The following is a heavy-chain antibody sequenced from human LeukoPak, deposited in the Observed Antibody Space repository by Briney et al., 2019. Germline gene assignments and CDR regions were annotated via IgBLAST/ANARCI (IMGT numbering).Heavy chain of an antibody. CDR1: GFIFSRYG. Sequence: GGSLRLSCTACGFIFSRYGVQWVRQAPGKGLEWVAVISYDGSNKYYEDSVKGRFTISRDNAKNTLYLQMNSQRAEDTAVYYCAYGLYLCAPIVYWRQGTLVTVSS. CDR2: ISYDGSNK. J-gene: IGHJ4*02. D-gene: IGHD3-16*01. V-gene: IGHV3-30*03. CDR3: AYGLYLCAPIVY.